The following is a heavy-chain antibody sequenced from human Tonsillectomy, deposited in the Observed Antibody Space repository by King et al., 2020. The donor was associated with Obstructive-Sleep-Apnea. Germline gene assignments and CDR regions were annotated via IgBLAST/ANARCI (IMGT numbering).Heavy chain of an antibody. V-gene: IGHV4-38-2*02. J-gene: IGHJ5*02. Sequence: VQLQESGPGLVKPSETLSLTCTVSGYLISGAYFWGWIRQPPGKGLEWIGSIYHSGSTYFNPSLKSRVTISVDTSKNQVSLKVSSVTTADTAVYYCARVAAAYNWFDPWGQGTLVTVSS. CDR1: GYLISGAYF. CDR2: IYHSGST. CDR3: ARVAAAYNWFDP. D-gene: IGHD6-13*01.